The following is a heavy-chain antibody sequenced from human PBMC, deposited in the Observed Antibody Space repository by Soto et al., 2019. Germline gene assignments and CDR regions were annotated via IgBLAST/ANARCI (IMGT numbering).Heavy chain of an antibody. V-gene: IGHV2-5*02. Sequence: QITLKESGPTLVKPTQTLTLTCTFSGFSLTTRGVGVGWIRQPPGKALECLALIYWDDDKRYSPSLQTRLSITKNNSTDQVVLTMTNVDPVDTATYYCAQIPNYYQYDWFDPWGQGTLVSVSS. CDR2: IYWDDDK. CDR3: AQIPNYYQYDWFDP. J-gene: IGHJ5*02. D-gene: IGHD3-16*01. CDR1: GFSLTTRGVG.